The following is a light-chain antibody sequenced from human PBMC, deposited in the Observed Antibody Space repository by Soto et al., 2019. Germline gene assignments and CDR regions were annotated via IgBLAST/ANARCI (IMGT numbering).Light chain of an antibody. CDR3: SSYTSRSSVI. Sequence: QSALTQPASVSGSPGQSITISCTATTSDVGDYNYVSWYQHYPGKAPKPIIYNVSNRPSGVSNRFSGSKSGDTASLTISGLQAEDEADYYCSSYTSRSSVIFGGGTKLTVL. CDR2: NVS. CDR1: TSDVGDYNY. J-gene: IGLJ2*01. V-gene: IGLV2-14*03.